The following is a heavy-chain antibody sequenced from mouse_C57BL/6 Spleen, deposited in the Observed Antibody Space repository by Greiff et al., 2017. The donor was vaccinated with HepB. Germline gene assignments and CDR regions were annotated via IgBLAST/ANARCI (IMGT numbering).Heavy chain of an antibody. Sequence: VQLQQSGAELVMPGASVKLSCKASGYTFTSYWMHWVKQRPGQGLEWIGEIDPSDSYTNYNQKFKGKSTLTVDKSSSTAYMQLSSLTSEDSAVYYCARNGNYGSGSFAYWGQGTLVTVSA. J-gene: IGHJ3*01. D-gene: IGHD1-1*01. CDR3: ARNGNYGSGSFAY. CDR1: GYTFTSYW. CDR2: IDPSDSYT. V-gene: IGHV1-69*01.